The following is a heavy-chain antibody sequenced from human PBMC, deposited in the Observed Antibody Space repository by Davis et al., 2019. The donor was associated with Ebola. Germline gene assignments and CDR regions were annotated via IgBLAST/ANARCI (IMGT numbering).Heavy chain of an antibody. J-gene: IGHJ3*02. CDR1: GGSISGTIYY. D-gene: IGHD3-10*01. CDR2: IHYSGVS. Sequence: SETLSLTCAVSGGSISGTIYYWGWIRQSPGKALEWIASIHYSGVSYYNPSLKSRVSVSVDTSKNQVSLKLRSVTAADSAIFYCARTGKSGSLNHGFDIWGQGTIVTVSS. CDR3: ARTGKSGSLNHGFDI. V-gene: IGHV4-39*01.